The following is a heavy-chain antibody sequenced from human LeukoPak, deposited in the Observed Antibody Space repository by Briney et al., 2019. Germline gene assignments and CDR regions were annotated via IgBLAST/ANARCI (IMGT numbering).Heavy chain of an antibody. CDR2: INPNSGGT. V-gene: IGHV1-2*02. D-gene: IGHD6-13*01. CDR1: GYTFTGYY. J-gene: IGHJ4*02. Sequence: ASVKVSCKASGYTFTGYYLHWVRQAPGQGLEWMGWINPNSGGTNYAQKFQGRVTMTRDTSISTAYMGLSRLRSDDTAVYYCARVAAAATFDYWGQGTLVTVSS. CDR3: ARVAAAATFDY.